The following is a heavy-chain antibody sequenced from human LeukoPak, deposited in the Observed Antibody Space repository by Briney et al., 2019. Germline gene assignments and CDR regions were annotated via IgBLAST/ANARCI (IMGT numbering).Heavy chain of an antibody. Sequence: PGGSLRLSCAASGFTFSSYAMHWVRQAPGKGLEWVAVISYDGSNKYYADSVKGRFTISRDNAKNTLFLQMSSLRVEDTAVYYCARGADHGGSYYPDWGQGTRVTVSS. CDR1: GFTFSSYA. D-gene: IGHD3-10*01. V-gene: IGHV3-30-3*01. CDR3: ARGADHGGSYYPD. CDR2: ISYDGSNK. J-gene: IGHJ4*02.